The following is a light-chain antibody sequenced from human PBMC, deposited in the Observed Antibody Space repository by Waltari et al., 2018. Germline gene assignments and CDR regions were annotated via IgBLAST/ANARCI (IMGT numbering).Light chain of an antibody. Sequence: DIVMPQSPDSLAVYLGERSTIICKSSQSVFYISNNKNYLACDQQKPGQPPQLLIDWASTRASGVPDRVRCSGSGTDFTLTISSLQAEDVAAYYCQQYYSRPQTFGQGTKVEIK. CDR2: WAS. V-gene: IGKV4-1*01. J-gene: IGKJ1*01. CDR1: QSVFYISNNKNY. CDR3: QQYYSRPQT.